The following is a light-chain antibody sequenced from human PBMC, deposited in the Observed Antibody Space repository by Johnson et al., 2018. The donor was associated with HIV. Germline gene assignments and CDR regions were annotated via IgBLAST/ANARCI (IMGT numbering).Light chain of an antibody. CDR1: NSNIGNNY. Sequence: QYVLTQPPSVSAAPGQKVTISCSGSNSNIGNNYVSWYQQLPGTAPKLLIYENNQRSSGIPDRFSGSKSATSATLGITGLQTGDEADYYCGTWDSSLSVYVFGSGTKVTVL. CDR3: GTWDSSLSVYV. V-gene: IGLV1-51*02. CDR2: ENN. J-gene: IGLJ1*01.